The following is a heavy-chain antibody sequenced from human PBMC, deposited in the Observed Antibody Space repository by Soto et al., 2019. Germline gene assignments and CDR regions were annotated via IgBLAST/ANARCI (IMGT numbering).Heavy chain of an antibody. D-gene: IGHD2-2*01. Sequence: SETLSLTCTVSGGSINSSSYYWGWIRQPPGKGLEWIGSIYYSGSTYYNPSLKSRVTISVDTSKKQFSLKLSSVTAADTAVYYCARQAGSPEDFAVFDYWGQGTLVTVSS. CDR1: GGSINSSSYY. J-gene: IGHJ4*02. CDR3: ARQAGSPEDFAVFDY. V-gene: IGHV4-39*01. CDR2: IYYSGST.